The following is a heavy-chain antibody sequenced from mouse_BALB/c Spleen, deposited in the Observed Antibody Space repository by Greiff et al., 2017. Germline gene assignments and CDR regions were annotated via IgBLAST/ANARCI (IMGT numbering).Heavy chain of an antibody. D-gene: IGHD1-1*01. J-gene: IGHJ4*01. V-gene: IGHV1S137*01. CDR1: GYTFTDYA. CDR3: ARDYGSSLYAMDD. CDR2: ISTYYGDA. Sequence: QVQLQQSGAELVRPGVSVKISCKGSGYTFTDYAMHWVKQSHAKSLEWIGVISTYYGDASYNQKFKGKATMTVDKSSSTAYMELARLTSEDSAIYYCARDYGSSLYAMDDWGQGTSVTVSS.